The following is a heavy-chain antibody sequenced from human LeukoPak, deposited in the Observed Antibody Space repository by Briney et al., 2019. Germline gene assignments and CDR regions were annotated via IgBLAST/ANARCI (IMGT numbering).Heavy chain of an antibody. J-gene: IGHJ4*02. D-gene: IGHD5-24*01. CDR1: GFTFSSYS. CDR2: ISNSGNDI. V-gene: IGHV3-21*04. CDR3: ARGDGYNFFDY. Sequence: PGGSLRLSCAASGFTFSSYSMYWVRQAPGKGLEWVSSISNSGNDIYYPDSVKGRFTISRDNSENTLYLQMKSLRAEDTAVYYCARGDGYNFFDYWGQGTLVTVSS.